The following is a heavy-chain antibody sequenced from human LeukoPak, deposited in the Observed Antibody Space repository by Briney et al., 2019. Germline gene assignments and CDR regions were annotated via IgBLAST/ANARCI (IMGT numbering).Heavy chain of an antibody. Sequence: SETLSLTCSVSGDSLSNYYWTWIRQPPGKGLEWIGYIYSTGSTYYNPSLKSRVTISVDTSKNQFSLNLTSVTAADTAVYYCARGLYSGYDSPFDYWGQGTLVTVSS. CDR2: IYSTGST. D-gene: IGHD5-12*01. V-gene: IGHV4-59*08. CDR3: ARGLYSGYDSPFDY. J-gene: IGHJ4*02. CDR1: GDSLSNYY.